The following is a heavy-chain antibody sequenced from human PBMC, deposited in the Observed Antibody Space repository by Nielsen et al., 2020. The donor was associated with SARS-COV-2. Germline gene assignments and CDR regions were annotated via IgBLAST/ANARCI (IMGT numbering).Heavy chain of an antibody. CDR2: INPNSGGT. D-gene: IGHD3-3*01. CDR3: ARAPYYDFWSGYPAYDYYFDY. Sequence: WVRQAPGQGLEWMGRINPNSGGTNYAQKFQGRVTMTRDTSISTVYMELSSLRSEDTAVYYCARAPYYDFWSGYPAYDYYFDYWGQGTLVTVSS. V-gene: IGHV1-2*06. J-gene: IGHJ4*02.